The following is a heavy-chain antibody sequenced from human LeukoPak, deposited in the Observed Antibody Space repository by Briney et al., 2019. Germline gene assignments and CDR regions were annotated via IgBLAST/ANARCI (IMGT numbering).Heavy chain of an antibody. D-gene: IGHD1-1*01. V-gene: IGHV4-59*01. CDR1: GGSISSDY. CDR3: ARDRTGNNWFDP. J-gene: IGHJ5*02. Sequence: PSETLSLTCTVSGGSISSDYWSWIRQPPGKGLEWIGYIYYSGSTNYNPSLKSRVTISVDTSKSQFSLKLSSVTAADTAVYYCARDRTGNNWFDPWGQGTLVTVSS. CDR2: IYYSGST.